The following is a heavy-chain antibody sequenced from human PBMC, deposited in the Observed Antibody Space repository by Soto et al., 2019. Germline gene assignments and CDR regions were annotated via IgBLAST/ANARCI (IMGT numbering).Heavy chain of an antibody. CDR3: TRATYYYDSSGYLGGGYYSYYGMDV. J-gene: IGHJ6*02. Sequence: SETLSLTCTVSGGSISSYYWSWIRQPPGKGLEWIGYIYYSGSTNYNPSLKSRVTISVDTSKNQFSLKLSSVTASDTAVYYCTRATYYYDSSGYLGGGYYSYYGMDVWGHGTTVTVSS. CDR2: IYYSGST. D-gene: IGHD3-22*01. CDR1: GGSISSYY. V-gene: IGHV4-59*01.